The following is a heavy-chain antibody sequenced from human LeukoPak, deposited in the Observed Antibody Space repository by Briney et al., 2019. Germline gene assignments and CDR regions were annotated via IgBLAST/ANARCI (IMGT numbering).Heavy chain of an antibody. D-gene: IGHD3-22*01. J-gene: IGHJ3*02. CDR1: GGSISSYY. CDR3: ARLRTYYYDSSGYYSAFDI. CDR2: IYYSGST. V-gene: IGHV4-59*08. Sequence: SETLSLTCTVSGGSISSYYWSWIRQPPGKGLVWIGYIYYSGSTNYNPSLKSRVTISVDTSKNQFSLKLSSVTAADTAVYYCARLRTYYYDSSGYYSAFDIWGQGTMVTVSS.